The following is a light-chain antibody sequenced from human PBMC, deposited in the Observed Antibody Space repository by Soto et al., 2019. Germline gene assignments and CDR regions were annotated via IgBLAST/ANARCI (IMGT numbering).Light chain of an antibody. CDR2: DVS. Sequence: QSVLTQPASVSGSPGQSITISCTGTSSDVGGYNYVSWYQQHPGKAHKLMIYDVSNRPSGVSNRFSGSKSGKTASLSISGLQAEDEADYYCSSYTSSSTLEVFGTGTKVTVL. J-gene: IGLJ1*01. CDR3: SSYTSSSTLEV. V-gene: IGLV2-14*01. CDR1: SSDVGGYNY.